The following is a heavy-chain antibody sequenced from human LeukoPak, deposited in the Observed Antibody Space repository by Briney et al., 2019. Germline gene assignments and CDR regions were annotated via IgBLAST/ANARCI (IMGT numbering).Heavy chain of an antibody. CDR1: GFTFSSYW. V-gene: IGHV3-7*01. J-gene: IGHJ4*02. CDR2: IKQDGSEK. Sequence: QPGGSLRLSCAASGFTFSSYWMSWVRQAPGKGLEWVANIKQDGSEKYYVDSVKGRFTISRDNAKNSLYLQMNSLRAEDTAVYYCAREGCSGGSCYHADYWGQGTLVTVSS. D-gene: IGHD2-15*01. CDR3: AREGCSGGSCYHADY.